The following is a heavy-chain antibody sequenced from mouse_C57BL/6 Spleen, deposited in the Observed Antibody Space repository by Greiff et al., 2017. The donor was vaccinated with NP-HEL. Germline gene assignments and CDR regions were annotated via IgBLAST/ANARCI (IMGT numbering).Heavy chain of an antibody. J-gene: IGHJ2*01. D-gene: IGHD2-3*01. Sequence: VQLQQSGAELARPGASVKMSCKASGYTFTSYTMHWVKQRPGQGLEWIGYINPSSGYTKYNQKFKDKATLTADKSSSTAYLQLSGLTAEDSAVYYCARGIDGPVHWGQGTTLTVSS. V-gene: IGHV1-4*01. CDR2: INPSSGYT. CDR3: ARGIDGPVH. CDR1: GYTFTSYT.